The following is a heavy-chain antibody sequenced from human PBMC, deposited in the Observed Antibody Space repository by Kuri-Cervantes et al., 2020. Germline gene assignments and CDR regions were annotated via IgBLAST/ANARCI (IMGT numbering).Heavy chain of an antibody. V-gene: IGHV1-18*01. D-gene: IGHD3-22*01. Sequence: ASVKVSCKASGYTFTSYGISWVRQAPGQGLEWMGWISAYNGNTNYAQKLQGRVTMTTDTSTSTAYMELRRLRSDDTAVYYCARASYYDSSGYYGGGTPFEYWGQGTLVTVSS. CDR2: ISAYNGNT. J-gene: IGHJ4*02. CDR3: ARASYYDSSGYYGGGTPFEY. CDR1: GYTFTSYG.